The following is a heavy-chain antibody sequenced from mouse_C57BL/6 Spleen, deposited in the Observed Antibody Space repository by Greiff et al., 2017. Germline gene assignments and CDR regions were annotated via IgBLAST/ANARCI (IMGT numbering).Heavy chain of an antibody. J-gene: IGHJ4*01. Sequence: EVKVEESGGGLVQPGGSLKLSCAASGFTFSDYYMYWVRQTPEKRLEWVAYISNGGGSTYYPDTVKGRFTISRDNAKNTLYLQMSRLKSEDTAMYYCAIMDYWGQGTSVTVSS. CDR3: AIMDY. CDR2: ISNGGGST. CDR1: GFTFSDYY. V-gene: IGHV5-12*01.